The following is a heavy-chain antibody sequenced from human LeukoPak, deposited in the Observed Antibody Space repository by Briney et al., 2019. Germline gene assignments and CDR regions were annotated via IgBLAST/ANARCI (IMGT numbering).Heavy chain of an antibody. CDR2: IRFDGSNR. CDR3: AKGGYYFDY. CDR1: GLTFSTFG. J-gene: IGHJ4*02. Sequence: GGSLRLSCAASGLTFSTFGMQWVRQAPSKGLEWVAFIRFDGSNRYYAESLKGRFTISRDNSKNTLYLQMNSLRAEDTAIYFCAKGGYYFDYWGQGALVIVSS. V-gene: IGHV3-30*02.